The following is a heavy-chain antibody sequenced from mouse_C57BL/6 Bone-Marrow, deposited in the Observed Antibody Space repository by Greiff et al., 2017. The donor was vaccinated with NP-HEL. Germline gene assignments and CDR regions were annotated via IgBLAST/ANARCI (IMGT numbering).Heavy chain of an antibody. CDR2: IDPEDGET. D-gene: IGHD1-1*01. CDR3: ALDYYGSSWFAY. Sequence: HVKQSGAELVKPGASVKLSCTASGFNINDYYMHWVKQRTEQGLEWIGRIDPEDGETKYAPKFQGKATITADTSSNTAYLQLSSLTSEDTAVYYCALDYYGSSWFAYGGQGTLVTVSA. CDR1: GFNINDYY. J-gene: IGHJ3*01. V-gene: IGHV14-2*01.